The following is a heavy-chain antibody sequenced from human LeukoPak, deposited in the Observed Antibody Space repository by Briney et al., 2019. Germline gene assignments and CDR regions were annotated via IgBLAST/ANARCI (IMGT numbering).Heavy chain of an antibody. CDR1: GYTFTSYG. CDR2: ISANNGDT. D-gene: IGHD1-26*01. J-gene: IGHJ4*02. CDR3: ARESHVSREDS. V-gene: IGHV1-18*01. Sequence: ASVKVSCKASGYTFTSYGISWVRQAPGQGLEWVGWISANNGDTDYAQKFQARVTMTTDTSTSTAYMELRSLRSDDTAVYYCARESHVSREDSWGQGTLITVSS.